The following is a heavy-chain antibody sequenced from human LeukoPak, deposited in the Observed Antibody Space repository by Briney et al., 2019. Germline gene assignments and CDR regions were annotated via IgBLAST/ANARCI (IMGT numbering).Heavy chain of an antibody. CDR3: ARGRYSSRSGGYYFDI. D-gene: IGHD2-2*01. CDR1: GFTLSSDW. J-gene: IGHJ4*02. V-gene: IGHV3-7*01. Sequence: GGSLRLSCVVSGFTLSSDWMSWVRQAPGKGLEWVANIKKDGIEKYYVESVKGRFTISRDNAKNSLYQQMNSLRAEDTAVYYCARGRYSSRSGGYYFDIWGQGTLVTVSS. CDR2: IKKDGIEK.